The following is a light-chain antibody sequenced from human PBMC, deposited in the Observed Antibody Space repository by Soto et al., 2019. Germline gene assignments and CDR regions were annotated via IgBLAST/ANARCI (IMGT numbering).Light chain of an antibody. Sequence: VIWVTQSPSLLSASTVDRVTISCLMSQGISSYLAWYQQKQGKAPELLIYAASTLQSGVPSRFSGSGYGTDFNLTISCLQSEDFATYYCQQYYSFPITFGQGTRLEIK. CDR1: QGISSY. V-gene: IGKV1D-8*01. J-gene: IGKJ5*01. CDR3: QQYYSFPIT. CDR2: AAS.